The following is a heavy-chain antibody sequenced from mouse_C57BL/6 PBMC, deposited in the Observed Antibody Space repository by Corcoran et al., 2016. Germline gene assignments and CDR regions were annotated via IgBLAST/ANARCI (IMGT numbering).Heavy chain of an antibody. J-gene: IGHJ2*01. V-gene: IGHV1-80*01. Sequence: QVPLQQSGAVLVKPGASVKISFKASGYAFSSYWMNWVKQRPGKGLEWIGQIYPGDGDTNYNGKFKGKATLTADKSSSTAYMQLSSLTSEDSAVYFCARTYDGYPIDYWGQGTTLTVSS. CDR1: GYAFSSYW. CDR2: IYPGDGDT. D-gene: IGHD2-3*01. CDR3: ARTYDGYPIDY.